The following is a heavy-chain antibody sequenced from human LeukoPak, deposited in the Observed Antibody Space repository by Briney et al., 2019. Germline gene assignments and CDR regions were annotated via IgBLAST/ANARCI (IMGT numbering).Heavy chain of an antibody. CDR3: ARHLDWGWDF. CDR1: GFTLSSYG. V-gene: IGHV3-33*01. CDR2: ILSEGSKE. D-gene: IGHD3/OR15-3a*01. Sequence: GGSLRLSCAASGFTLSSYGMHWVRQAPGKGLAWVAVILSEGSKEFYTDSVKGRFTISRDNAKNSLYLQMNSLRVDDTAVDYCARHLDWGWDFWGQGTLVSVSS. J-gene: IGHJ4*02.